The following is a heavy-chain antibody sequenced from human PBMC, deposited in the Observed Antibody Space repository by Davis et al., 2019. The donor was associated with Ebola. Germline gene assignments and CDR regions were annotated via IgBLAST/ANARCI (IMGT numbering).Heavy chain of an antibody. V-gene: IGHV3-23*01. J-gene: IGHJ4*02. CDR2: ISGSGGST. CDR1: GFTFSSYA. Sequence: GESLKISCAASGFTFSSYAMSWVRQAPGKGLEWVSAISGSGGSTYYADSVKGRFTISRDNSKNTLYLQMNSLRAEDTAVYYCAKDHLVVAATRSRLDYWGQGTLVTVSS. CDR3: AKDHLVVAATRSRLDY. D-gene: IGHD2-15*01.